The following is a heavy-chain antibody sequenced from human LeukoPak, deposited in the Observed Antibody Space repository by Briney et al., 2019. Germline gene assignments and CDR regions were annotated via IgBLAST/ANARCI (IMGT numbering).Heavy chain of an antibody. V-gene: IGHV3-21*01. CDR3: ARDRGYCSGGSCYDGDFQH. Sequence: GGSLRLSRAASGFTFSSYSMNWVRQAPGKGLEWVSSISSSSSYIYYADSVKGRLTISVHNAQNSLYLQMNSLRAEDTAVYYCARDRGYCSGGSCYDGDFQHWGQGTLVTVSS. J-gene: IGHJ1*01. CDR1: GFTFSSYS. CDR2: ISSSSSYI. D-gene: IGHD2-15*01.